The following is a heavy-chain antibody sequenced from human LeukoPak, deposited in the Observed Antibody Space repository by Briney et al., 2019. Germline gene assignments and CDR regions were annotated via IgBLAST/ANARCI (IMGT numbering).Heavy chain of an antibody. CDR3: AKGPRNTMFQYYFDY. Sequence: GGSLRLSCAASGFTFSSYAMSWVRQAPGKGLEWVSAISGSGGRTNYADSVKGRFTISRDNSKNTLYLQMNSLRAEDTAVYYCAKGPRNTMFQYYFDYWGQGTLVTVSS. J-gene: IGHJ4*02. V-gene: IGHV3-23*01. CDR1: GFTFSSYA. D-gene: IGHD3-10*02. CDR2: ISGSGGRT.